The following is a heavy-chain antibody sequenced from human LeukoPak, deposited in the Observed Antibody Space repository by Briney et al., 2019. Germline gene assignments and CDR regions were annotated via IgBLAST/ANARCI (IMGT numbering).Heavy chain of an antibody. Sequence: PGGSLRLSCAASGFTFGSYGMYWVRQAPGKGLEWVAVISYDGSNKYYADSVKGRFAISRDNSKNTLYLQMNSLRAEDTAVYYCAKDRDFWSGYRYYFDYWGQGTPVTVST. J-gene: IGHJ4*02. V-gene: IGHV3-30*18. D-gene: IGHD3-3*01. CDR1: GFTFGSYG. CDR2: ISYDGSNK. CDR3: AKDRDFWSGYRYYFDY.